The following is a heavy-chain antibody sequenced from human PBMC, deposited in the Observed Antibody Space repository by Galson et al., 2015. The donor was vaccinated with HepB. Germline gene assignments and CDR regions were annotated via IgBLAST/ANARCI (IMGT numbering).Heavy chain of an antibody. J-gene: IGHJ4*02. CDR1: GFTFSSYG. V-gene: IGHV3-33*08. CDR3: ARDGTGGGSCFYDY. Sequence: SLRLSCAASGFTFSSYGMHWVRQAPGKGLEWVAVIWYDGSNKYYADSVKGRFTISRDNSKNTLYLQMNSLRAEDTAVYYCARDGTGGGSCFYDYWGQGTLVTVSS. D-gene: IGHD2-15*01. CDR2: IWYDGSNK.